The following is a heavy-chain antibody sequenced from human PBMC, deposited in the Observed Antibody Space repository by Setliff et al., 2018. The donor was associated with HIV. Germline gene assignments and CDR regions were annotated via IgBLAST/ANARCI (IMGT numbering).Heavy chain of an antibody. CDR2: ISAYNGNT. CDR3: ARVRTLDTPVDAFDI. V-gene: IGHV1-18*04. CDR1: GYTFTGYY. D-gene: IGHD2-15*01. J-gene: IGHJ3*02. Sequence: ASVKVSCKASGYTFTGYYIHWVRQDPGQGLEWMGWISAYNGNTNYAQKLQGRVTMTTDTSTTTAYMELRSLRSDDTAVYYCARVRTLDTPVDAFDIWGQGTMVTVS.